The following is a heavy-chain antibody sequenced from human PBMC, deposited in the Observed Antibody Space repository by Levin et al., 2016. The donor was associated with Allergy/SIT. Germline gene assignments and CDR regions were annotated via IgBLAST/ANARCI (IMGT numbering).Heavy chain of an antibody. J-gene: IGHJ6*02. CDR2: ISGSGGST. D-gene: IGHD3-3*01. CDR3: AKEWSAQTTYDFWSGYYYYYYYGMDV. V-gene: IGHV3-23*01. CDR1: GFTFSSYA. Sequence: GGSLRLSCAASGFTFSSYAMSWVRQAPGKGLEWVSAISGSGGSTYYADSVKGRFTISRDNSKNTLYLQMNSLRAEDTAVYYCAKEWSAQTTYDFWSGYYYYYYYGMDVWGQGTTVTVSS.